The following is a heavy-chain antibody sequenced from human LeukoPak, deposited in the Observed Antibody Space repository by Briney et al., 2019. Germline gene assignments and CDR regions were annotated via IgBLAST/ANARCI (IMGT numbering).Heavy chain of an antibody. Sequence: SETLSLTCTVSGGSISSSSYYLGWIRQPPGKGLEWIGSIYYSGSTYYNPSLKSRVTISVDTSKNQFSLKLSPVTAADTAVYYCARHYRYGTPGWGQGTLVTVSS. D-gene: IGHD4-17*01. CDR1: GGSISSSSYY. J-gene: IGHJ4*02. CDR2: IYYSGST. CDR3: ARHYRYGTPG. V-gene: IGHV4-39*01.